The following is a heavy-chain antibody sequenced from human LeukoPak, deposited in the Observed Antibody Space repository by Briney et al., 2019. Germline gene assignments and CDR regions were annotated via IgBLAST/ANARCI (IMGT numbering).Heavy chain of an antibody. V-gene: IGHV3-7*03. Sequence: GGSLRLSCTASGFSFGSFWMSWVRQAPRKGLEWVANIKDDGSVKNHVDSLKGRFSISRDNARNSLYLQISSLRAEDTAVYYCAREVVATASAFDCWGQGTLVTVSS. CDR2: IKDDGSVK. D-gene: IGHD2-21*01. CDR3: AREVVATASAFDC. J-gene: IGHJ4*02. CDR1: GFSFGSFW.